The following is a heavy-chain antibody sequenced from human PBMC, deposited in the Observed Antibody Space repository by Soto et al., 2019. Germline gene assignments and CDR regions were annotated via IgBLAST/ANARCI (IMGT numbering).Heavy chain of an antibody. CDR1: GFTFGDYA. V-gene: IGHV3-49*03. CDR3: TRDGPYCSGGSSYAVDDYYYGMDV. J-gene: IGHJ6*02. CDR2: IRSKAYGGIT. Sequence: PGGSLRLSCTASGFTFGDYAMSWFRQAPGKGLEWVGFIRSKAYGGITEYAASVKGRFTISRDDSKSIAYLQMNSLKTEDTAVYYCTRDGPYCSGGSSYAVDDYYYGMDVWGQGTTVTVSS. D-gene: IGHD2-15*01.